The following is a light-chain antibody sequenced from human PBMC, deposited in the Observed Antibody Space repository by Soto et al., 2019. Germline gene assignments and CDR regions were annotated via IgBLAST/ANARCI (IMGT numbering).Light chain of an antibody. Sequence: EIVLTQSPLSLPVTPGEPASISCRSSQNLLHSKGYNYLNWYLQKPGQSPQLLIYLGSNRASGVPDRFSGSGSGTDFTLTINRVEAEDVGLYFCAQGLATPFTFGGGTKVEIK. J-gene: IGKJ4*01. V-gene: IGKV2-28*01. CDR1: QNLLHSKGYNY. CDR3: AQGLATPFT. CDR2: LGS.